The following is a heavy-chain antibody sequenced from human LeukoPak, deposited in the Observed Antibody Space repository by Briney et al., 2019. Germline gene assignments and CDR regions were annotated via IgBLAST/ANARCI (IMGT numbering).Heavy chain of an antibody. V-gene: IGHV4-59*08. J-gene: IGHJ3*02. CDR1: GGSISGYY. CDR2: IYYSGST. D-gene: IGHD6-19*01. Sequence: SETLSLTCSVSGGSISGYYWSWIRQPPGKGLEWIGYIYYSGSTNYNPSLKSRVTISVDTSKNQFSLKLSSVTAADTAVYYCARHSERWLGAFDIWGQGTMVTVSS. CDR3: ARHSERWLGAFDI.